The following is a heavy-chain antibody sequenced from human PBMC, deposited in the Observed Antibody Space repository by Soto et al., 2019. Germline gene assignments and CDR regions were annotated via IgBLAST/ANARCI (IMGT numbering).Heavy chain of an antibody. Sequence: EEQLVESGGGLVQPGGSLRLSCAASGFTFSSYWMHWVRQAPGKGLVWVSRINPDGSITTYADSVKGRFTISRDNSKNTLYLQMTRLRGDDTAVYYCARVPTGRYGAWNSWGQGTLVTVSS. J-gene: IGHJ4*02. CDR3: ARVPTGRYGAWNS. D-gene: IGHD3-16*01. V-gene: IGHV3-74*03. CDR1: GFTFSSYW. CDR2: INPDGSIT.